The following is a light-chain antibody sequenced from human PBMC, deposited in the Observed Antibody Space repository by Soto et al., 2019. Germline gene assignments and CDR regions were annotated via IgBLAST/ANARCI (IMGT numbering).Light chain of an antibody. CDR2: DAS. Sequence: DIQMTQSPSSLSASVGDRVTITCQASQDISNYLNWYQQKPGKAPKLLIYDASNLETGVPSRFSGSGSGTDFTFTISRLKPEDIATYYCQQYDNLPPTWTFGQGTKVEIK. V-gene: IGKV1-33*01. CDR1: QDISNY. CDR3: QQYDNLPPTWT. J-gene: IGKJ1*01.